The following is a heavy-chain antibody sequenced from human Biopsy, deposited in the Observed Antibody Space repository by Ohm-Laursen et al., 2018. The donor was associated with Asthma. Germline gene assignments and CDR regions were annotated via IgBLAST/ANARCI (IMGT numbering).Heavy chain of an antibody. J-gene: IGHJ2*01. CDR3: ARVPTTLRYFDL. CDR1: GGSVSSGSYY. D-gene: IGHD2-15*01. CDR2: ISYSGST. Sequence: SDTLSLTCTVSGGSVSSGSYYWSWIRQPPGEGLAWVSYISYSGSTDYNPSLKSRLTISMDTSKSQFSLKLSSVTAADTAVYYCARVPTTLRYFDLWGRGTLVTVSS. V-gene: IGHV4-61*01.